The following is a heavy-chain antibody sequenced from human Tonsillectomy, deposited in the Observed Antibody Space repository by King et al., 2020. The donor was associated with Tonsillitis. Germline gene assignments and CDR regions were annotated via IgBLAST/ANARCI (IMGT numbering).Heavy chain of an antibody. CDR1: GFSLSTSGVG. V-gene: IGHV2-5*01. CDR3: AHKEGLSGYYTPYFDY. J-gene: IGHJ4*02. D-gene: IGHD3-22*01. Sequence: ITLKESGPTLVKPTQTLTLTCTLSGFSLSTSGVGVGWIRQPPGKALEWLALIYWSDDKRYSPSLKSRLTITKDTSKNQVVLTMTNMDPVDTATYYCAHKEGLSGYYTPYFDYWGQGTLVTVSS. CDR2: IYWSDDK.